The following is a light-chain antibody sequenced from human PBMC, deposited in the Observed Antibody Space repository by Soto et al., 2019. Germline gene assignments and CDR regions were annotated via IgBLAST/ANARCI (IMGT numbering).Light chain of an antibody. CDR3: QQRSNWPSS. J-gene: IGKJ4*01. V-gene: IGKV3-11*01. CDR1: QSVSSY. Sequence: EVVLTQSPATLSLSPGERATLSCRASQSVSSYLAWYQQKPGQAPRLLIYDASNRATGIPARFSGSGSGTEITLTMNSLEPEDFAIYYCQQRSNWPSSFGGGTKVEIK. CDR2: DAS.